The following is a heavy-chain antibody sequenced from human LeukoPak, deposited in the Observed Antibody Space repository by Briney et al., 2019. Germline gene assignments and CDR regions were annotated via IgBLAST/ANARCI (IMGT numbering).Heavy chain of an antibody. CDR3: ARVITGSGAFDI. D-gene: IGHD3-22*01. V-gene: IGHV3-23*01. CDR2: SSGSGGST. CDR1: GLTFSSHA. J-gene: IGHJ3*02. Sequence: GGSRTLSCAAAGLTFSSHAMSWVRQAPGKGLEWVSVSSGSGGSTYYADSVKGRFTISRDNSKNSLYLQMNSLRAEDTAVYYCARVITGSGAFDIWGQGTMVTVSS.